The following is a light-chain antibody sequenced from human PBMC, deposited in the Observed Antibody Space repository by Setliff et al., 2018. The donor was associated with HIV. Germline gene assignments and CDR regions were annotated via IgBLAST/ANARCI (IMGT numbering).Light chain of an antibody. CDR1: SSDVGGYNY. CDR3: CSYAGSGPA. Sequence: QSVLTQPASVSGSPGQSITLSCTGTSSDVGGYNYVSWYQQHPDKAPKLMIYDVKNRPSGVSDRFSGSKSGNTASLTISGLQAEDEADYYCCSYAGSGPAFGAGTKVTVL. J-gene: IGLJ1*01. CDR2: DVK. V-gene: IGLV2-23*02.